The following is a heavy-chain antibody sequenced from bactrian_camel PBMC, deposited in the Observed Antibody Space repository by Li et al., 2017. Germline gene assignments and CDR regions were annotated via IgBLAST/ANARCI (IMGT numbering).Heavy chain of an antibody. CDR3: GEGRGSRGEHGYSLNY. CDR1: GHSRGSNC. Sequence: HVQLVESGGGSVQTGGSLRLSCVVSGHSRGSNCVGWYRLPPGRAPAEREGIAAIRRSGGETWYAGSVKGRFTISQDSAGNTVYLQMNNLQPEDTATDYCGEGRGSRGEHGYSLNYWGQGTQVTVS. J-gene: IGHJ4*01. D-gene: IGHD2*01. CDR2: IRRSGGET. V-gene: IGHV3S54*01.